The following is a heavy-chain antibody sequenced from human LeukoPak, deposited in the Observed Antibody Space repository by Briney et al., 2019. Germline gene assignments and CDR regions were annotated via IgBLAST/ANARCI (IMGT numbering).Heavy chain of an antibody. D-gene: IGHD2-15*01. J-gene: IGHJ4*02. CDR2: IYHSGST. Sequence: MASETLSLTCTVSGYSISSGYYWGWIRQPPGKGLEWIGSIYHSGSTYYNPSLKSRVTISVDKSKNQFSLKLSSVTAADTAVYYCAREGVVVAEGFYFDYWGQGTLVTVSS. CDR1: GYSISSGYY. CDR3: AREGVVVAEGFYFDY. V-gene: IGHV4-38-2*02.